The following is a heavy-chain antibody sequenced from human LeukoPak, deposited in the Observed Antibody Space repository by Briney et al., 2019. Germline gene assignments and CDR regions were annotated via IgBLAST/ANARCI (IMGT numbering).Heavy chain of an antibody. V-gene: IGHV3-7*03. J-gene: IGHJ3*01. Sequence: GGSLRLSCAASEFTFGSYWMTWVRQAPGKGLEWVANINRDGSKNLFVDSVRGRFTISRDNAKNFRYLQMNSLRAEDTAVYFCARDSSPYCGDDCYFDAFDLWGQGTMVTVSS. CDR3: ARDSSPYCGDDCYFDAFDL. CDR2: INRDGSKN. CDR1: EFTFGSYW. D-gene: IGHD2-21*02.